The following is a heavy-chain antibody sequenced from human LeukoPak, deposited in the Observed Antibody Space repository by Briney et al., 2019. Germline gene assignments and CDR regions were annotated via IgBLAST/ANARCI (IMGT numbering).Heavy chain of an antibody. V-gene: IGHV4-39*01. Sequence: PSETLSLTRTVSGGSISSSSYYWGWIRQPPGKGLEWIGSIYYSGSTYYNPSLKSRVTISVDTSKNQFSLKLSSVTAADTAVYYCARQRREIPHDYWGQGTLVTVSS. D-gene: IGHD1-26*01. CDR3: ARQRREIPHDY. CDR1: GGSISSSSYY. J-gene: IGHJ4*02. CDR2: IYYSGST.